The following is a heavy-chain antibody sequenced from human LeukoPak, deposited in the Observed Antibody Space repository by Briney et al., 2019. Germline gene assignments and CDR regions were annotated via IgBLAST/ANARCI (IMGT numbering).Heavy chain of an antibody. CDR2: IRYDGSNK. V-gene: IGHV3-30*02. D-gene: IGHD4-17*01. J-gene: IGHJ4*02. CDR1: GFTFSSYG. Sequence: GGSLRLSCAASGFTFSSYGMHWVRQAPGKGLEWVAFIRYDGSNKYYADSVKGRFTISRDNSKNTLYLQMNSLRTEDTAVYYCAKDRQNGDYSDYWGQGTLVTVSS. CDR3: AKDRQNGDYSDY.